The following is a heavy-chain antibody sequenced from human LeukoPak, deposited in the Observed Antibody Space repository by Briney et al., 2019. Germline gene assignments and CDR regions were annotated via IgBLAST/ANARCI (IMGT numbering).Heavy chain of an antibody. D-gene: IGHD2-2*01. Sequence: QTGGSLRLSCAASGFPFSSYSMTWVRQAPGKGLEWVANIKPDGTTKFYVDSVKGRFTISRDNALNSLYLQMNSLRAEDTAIYYCAKDYCSSTSCPQKDWGQGTLVTVSS. CDR3: AKDYCSSTSCPQKD. J-gene: IGHJ4*02. V-gene: IGHV3-7*03. CDR2: IKPDGTTK. CDR1: GFPFSSYS.